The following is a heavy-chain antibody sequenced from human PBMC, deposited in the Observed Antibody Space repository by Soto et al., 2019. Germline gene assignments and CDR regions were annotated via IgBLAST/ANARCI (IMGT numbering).Heavy chain of an antibody. CDR3: ARHVPAAGYYYGMDV. CDR1: GGTFSSYA. D-gene: IGHD2-2*01. J-gene: IGHJ6*02. V-gene: IGHV1-69*12. CDR2: IIPIFGTA. Sequence: QVQLVQSGAEVKKPGSSVKVSCKASGGTFSSYAISWVRQAPGQGLEWMGGIIPIFGTANYAQKFQGRVTITADESTSTAYMQLSRLRSEDTALYYCARHVPAAGYYYGMDVWGQGTTVTVSS.